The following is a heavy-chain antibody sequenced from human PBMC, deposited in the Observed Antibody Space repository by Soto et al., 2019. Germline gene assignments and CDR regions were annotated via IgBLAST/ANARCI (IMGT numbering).Heavy chain of an antibody. J-gene: IGHJ4*02. CDR3: ARDSTAFVFDY. D-gene: IGHD2-2*01. CDR1: GDSVRSGSFY. CDR2: IYYTGRT. V-gene: IGHV4-61*03. Sequence: QVQPQDSGPGRVKPSETLSLTCTFSGDSVRSGSFYWSWTRKPPGKGLEWMGYIYYTGRTTYNPSIENRVTTFIDPSKNHFALILTSVIAADTAMYYCARDSTAFVFDYWGQGALVTVSS.